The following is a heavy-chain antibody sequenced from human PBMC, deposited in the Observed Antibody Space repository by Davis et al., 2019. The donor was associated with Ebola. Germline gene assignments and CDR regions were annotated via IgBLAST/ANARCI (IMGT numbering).Heavy chain of an antibody. V-gene: IGHV1-46*01. Sequence: ASVKVSCKASGYTFTSYYMHWVRQAPGQGLEWMGIINPSGGSTSYAQKFQGRVTMTRDTSTSTVYMELSSLRSEDTAAYYCARESIPAAISYWFDPWGQGTLVTVSS. CDR2: INPSGGST. CDR1: GYTFTSYY. CDR3: ARESIPAAISYWFDP. J-gene: IGHJ5*02. D-gene: IGHD2-2*01.